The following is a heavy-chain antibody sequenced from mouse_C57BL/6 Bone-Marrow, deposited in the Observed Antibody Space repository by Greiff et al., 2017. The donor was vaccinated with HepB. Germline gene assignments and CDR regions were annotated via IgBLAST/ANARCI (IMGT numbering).Heavy chain of an antibody. J-gene: IGHJ4*01. CDR2: IDPSDSYT. CDR3: ARIYYSGYAMDY. D-gene: IGHD1-1*01. V-gene: IGHV1-50*01. CDR1: GYTFTSYW. Sequence: VQLQQPGAELVKPGASVKLSCKASGYTFTSYWMQWVKQRPGQGLEWIGEIDPSDSYTNYNQKFKGKATLTVDTSSSTAYMQLSSLTSEDSAVYYCARIYYSGYAMDYWGQGTSVTVSS.